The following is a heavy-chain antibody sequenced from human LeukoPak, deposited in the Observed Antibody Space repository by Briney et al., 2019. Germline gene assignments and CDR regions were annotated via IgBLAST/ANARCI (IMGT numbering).Heavy chain of an antibody. J-gene: IGHJ4*02. CDR2: IYYSGST. CDR3: ARHPGLHFDY. CDR1: GGSISSYY. D-gene: IGHD1-14*01. Sequence: SETLSLTCTVSGGSISSYYWSWLRQPPGKGLEWIGYIYYSGSTNYNPSLKSRVTISVDTSKNQFSLKLSSVTAADTAVYYCARHPGLHFDYWGQGTLVTVSS. V-gene: IGHV4-59*08.